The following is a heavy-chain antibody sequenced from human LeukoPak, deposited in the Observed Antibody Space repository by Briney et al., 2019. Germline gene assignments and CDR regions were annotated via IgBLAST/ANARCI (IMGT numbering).Heavy chain of an antibody. CDR1: GFTFSSYG. Sequence: GGSLRLSCAASGFTFSSYGMHWVRQAPGKGLEWVAFIRYDGSNKYYADSVKGRFTISRDNSKNTLYLQMNSLRAEDTAVYYCAEDTSGIAARGYFDYWGQGTLVTVSS. V-gene: IGHV3-30*02. CDR2: IRYDGSNK. D-gene: IGHD6-6*01. CDR3: AEDTSGIAARGYFDY. J-gene: IGHJ4*02.